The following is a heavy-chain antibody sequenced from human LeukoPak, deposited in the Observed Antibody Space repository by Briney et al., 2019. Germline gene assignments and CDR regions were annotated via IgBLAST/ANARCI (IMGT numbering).Heavy chain of an antibody. J-gene: IGHJ5*02. D-gene: IGHD2-2*01. Sequence: GGSLRLSCAASGFTFSDYYMSWIRQPPGKGLEWVSYISSSSSYTNYADSVKGRFTISRDNAKNSLYLQMNSLRAEDTAVYYCARVDVVPAANYNWFDPWGQGTLVTVSS. V-gene: IGHV3-11*05. CDR3: ARVDVVPAANYNWFDP. CDR1: GFTFSDYY. CDR2: ISSSSSYT.